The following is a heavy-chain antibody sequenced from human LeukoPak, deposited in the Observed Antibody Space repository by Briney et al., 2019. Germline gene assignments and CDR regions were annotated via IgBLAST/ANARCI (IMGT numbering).Heavy chain of an antibody. CDR3: TKHSDSSGYYGWLDP. V-gene: IGHV3-9*01. Sequence: GGSLRLSCTPSGFTFGDYAMHWVRQAPGKGLEWVSGISWNGGSLGYADSVKGRFTISRDNLKNSLYLQMDSLGPEDTALYYCTKHSDSSGYYGWLDPWCQGTLVTVSS. D-gene: IGHD3-22*01. CDR2: ISWNGGSL. CDR1: GFTFGDYA. J-gene: IGHJ5*02.